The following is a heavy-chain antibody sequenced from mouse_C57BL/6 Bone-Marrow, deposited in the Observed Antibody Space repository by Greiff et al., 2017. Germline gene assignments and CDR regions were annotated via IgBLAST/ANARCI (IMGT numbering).Heavy chain of an antibody. D-gene: IGHD3-3*01. J-gene: IGHJ2*01. Sequence: QVQLKESGPELVKPGASVKISCKASGYAFSSSWMNWVKQRPGKGLEWIGRIYPGDGDTNYNGKFKGKATLTADKSSSTAYMQLSSLTSEDSAVYFCARERAGDYWGQGTTLTVSS. CDR3: ARERAGDY. CDR1: GYAFSSSW. V-gene: IGHV1-82*01. CDR2: IYPGDGDT.